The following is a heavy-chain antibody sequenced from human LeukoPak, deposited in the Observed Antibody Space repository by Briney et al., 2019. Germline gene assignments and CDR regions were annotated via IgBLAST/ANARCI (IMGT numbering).Heavy chain of an antibody. CDR1: GGVFTTYA. CDR2: IIPFLGTT. CDR3: TIIPNVILFTHYFEY. V-gene: IGHV1-69*11. Sequence: ASVKVSCKASGGVFTTYAVSWVRQAPGQGLEWMGSIIPFLGTTNYAQKFQGRVTITTDEPTRTAYMELTYVRSDDTAVYYCTIIPNVILFTHYFEYWGQGTLVTVSS. J-gene: IGHJ4*02. D-gene: IGHD2-21*01.